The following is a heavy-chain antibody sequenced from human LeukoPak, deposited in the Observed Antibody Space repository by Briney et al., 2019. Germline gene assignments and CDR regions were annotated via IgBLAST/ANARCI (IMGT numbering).Heavy chain of an antibody. CDR3: ARVSRAYYYDSSGYFIAFDI. J-gene: IGHJ3*02. V-gene: IGHV4-34*01. CDR1: GGSFSGYY. D-gene: IGHD3-22*01. CDR2: IYHSGST. Sequence: SETLSLTCAVYGGSFSGYYWSWIRQPPGKGLEWIGEIYHSGSTNYNPSLKSRVTISVDKSKNQFSLKLSSVTAADTAVYYCARVSRAYYYDSSGYFIAFDIWGQGTMVTVSS.